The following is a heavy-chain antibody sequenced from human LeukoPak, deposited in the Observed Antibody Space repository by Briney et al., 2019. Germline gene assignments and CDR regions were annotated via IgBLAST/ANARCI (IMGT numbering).Heavy chain of an antibody. D-gene: IGHD2-15*01. CDR2: VYYSGST. V-gene: IGHV4-59*02. CDR1: GGSVRGFY. Sequence: SETLSLTRVVSGGSVRGFYWGWIRQPPGRGLEWIGYVYYSGSTNYNPSFKSRITISVDTSRNQFSLQLSSVTAADTAVYYCARIHRYCSGGACYVLDNWGQGTLVAVSS. J-gene: IGHJ4*02. CDR3: ARIHRYCSGGACYVLDN.